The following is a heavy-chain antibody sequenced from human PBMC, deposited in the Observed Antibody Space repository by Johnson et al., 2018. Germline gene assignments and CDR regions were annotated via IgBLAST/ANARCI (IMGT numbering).Heavy chain of an antibody. CDR1: GGSISSYY. D-gene: IGHD5-12*01. CDR2: IYYSGST. V-gene: IGHV4-59*01. Sequence: QVQLQESGPGLVKPSETLSLTCTVSGGSISSYYWSWIRQPPGKGLEWIGYIYYSGSTNYNPSLKSRVTISVDTSKTQFSLKLSSVTAADTAVYYWAGTYSGYDYVGSYVYYYMDVWGKGTTVTVSS. CDR3: AGTYSGYDYVGSYVYYYMDV. J-gene: IGHJ6*03.